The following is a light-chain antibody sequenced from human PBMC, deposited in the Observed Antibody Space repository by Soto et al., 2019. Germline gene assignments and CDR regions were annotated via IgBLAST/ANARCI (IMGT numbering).Light chain of an antibody. V-gene: IGLV1-40*01. CDR1: SSNIGAGYD. J-gene: IGLJ1*01. CDR3: QPYDSSLSGRGYV. Sequence: QAVVTQPPSVSGAPGQRITISCTGSSSNIGAGYDVKWYQQLPGTAPKLLIYGNNNRPSGVPDRFSGSKSGTSASLAITGLQAEDEADYYCQPYDSSLSGRGYVFGTGTKLTVL. CDR2: GNN.